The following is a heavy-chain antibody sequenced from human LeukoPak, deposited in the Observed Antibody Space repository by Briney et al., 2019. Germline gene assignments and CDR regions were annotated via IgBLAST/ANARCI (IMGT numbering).Heavy chain of an antibody. V-gene: IGHV4-34*01. CDR1: GGSFSGYY. CDR3: ARGRGSHGYYFDY. J-gene: IGHJ4*02. D-gene: IGHD1-26*01. Sequence: SETLSLTCAVDGGSFSGYYWSWIRQPPGKGLEWIGEINHSGSTNYNPSLKSRVTISVDTSKNQFSLKLSSVTAADTAVYYCARGRGSHGYYFDYWGQGTLVTVSS. CDR2: INHSGST.